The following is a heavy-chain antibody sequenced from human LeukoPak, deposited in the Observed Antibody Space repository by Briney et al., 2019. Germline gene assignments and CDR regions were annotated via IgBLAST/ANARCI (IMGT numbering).Heavy chain of an antibody. CDR3: ARGGGNFDY. J-gene: IGHJ4*02. Sequence: GGSLRLSCAASGFTFSGYNMNWVRQAPGKGLEWVSSISSSSRIIYYADSVKGRFTISRDNAKNSLYLQMNSLRAEDTAVYYCARGGGNFDYWGQGTLVTVSS. D-gene: IGHD2-15*01. CDR2: ISSSSRII. V-gene: IGHV3-48*01. CDR1: GFTFSGYN.